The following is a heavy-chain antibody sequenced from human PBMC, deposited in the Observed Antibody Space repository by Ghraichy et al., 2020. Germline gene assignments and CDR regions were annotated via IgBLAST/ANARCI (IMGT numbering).Heavy chain of an antibody. Sequence: SQTLSLTCAISGDSVSSNSAAWLWIRQSPSRGLEWLGRTYFRSKWYNDYAVSVKSRIIINPDTSKNQFSLQLNSVTPEDTAVYYCARQTGWFDPWGQGTLVTVSS. V-gene: IGHV6-1*01. D-gene: IGHD3-10*01. J-gene: IGHJ5*02. CDR1: GDSVSSNSAA. CDR3: ARQTGWFDP. CDR2: TYFRSKWYN.